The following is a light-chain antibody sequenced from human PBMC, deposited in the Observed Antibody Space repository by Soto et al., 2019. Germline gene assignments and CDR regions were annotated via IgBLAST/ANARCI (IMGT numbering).Light chain of an antibody. J-gene: IGKJ1*01. Sequence: DIQMTQSPSTLSASVGDRVTLTFRASQSISSWLAWYQQKPGKAPKLLMYKASSLESGVPSRFSGSGSGTEFTLTISSLQPGDFATYYCQQYNNYVTFGQGTKVDIK. CDR3: QQYNNYVT. CDR2: KAS. V-gene: IGKV1-5*03. CDR1: QSISSW.